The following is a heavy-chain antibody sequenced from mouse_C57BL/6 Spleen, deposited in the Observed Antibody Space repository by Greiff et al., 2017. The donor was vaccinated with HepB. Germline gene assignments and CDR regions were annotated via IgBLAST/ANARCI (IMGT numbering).Heavy chain of an antibody. Sequence: EVKLMESEGGLVQPGSSMKLSCTASGFTFSDYYMAWVRQVPEKGLEWVANINYDGSSTYYLDSLKSRLIISRDNAKNILYLQMSSLKSEDTATYYCARARGRNAMDYWGQGTSVTVSS. CDR3: ARARGRNAMDY. V-gene: IGHV5-16*01. D-gene: IGHD1-1*01. J-gene: IGHJ4*01. CDR1: GFTFSDYY. CDR2: INYDGSST.